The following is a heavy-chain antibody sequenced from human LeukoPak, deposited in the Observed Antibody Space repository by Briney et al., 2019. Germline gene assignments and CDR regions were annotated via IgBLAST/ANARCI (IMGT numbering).Heavy chain of an antibody. V-gene: IGHV3-74*01. Sequence: GGSLRLSCAASGFTFSNYWMHWVRQAPGKGLVWVSRINSDGSITDYADSVKGRFTISRDNGKNTLFLQMNTLRAEDTAVYYCSKYSSSWYVYYGMDVWGQGTTVTVSS. CDR2: INSDGSIT. CDR1: GFTFSNYW. CDR3: SKYSSSWYVYYGMDV. J-gene: IGHJ6*02. D-gene: IGHD6-13*01.